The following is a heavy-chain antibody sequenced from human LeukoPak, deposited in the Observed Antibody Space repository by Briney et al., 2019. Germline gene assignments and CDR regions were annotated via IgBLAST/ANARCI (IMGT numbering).Heavy chain of an antibody. CDR3: ASTNDRVTVEPNHFDY. Sequence: GESLKISCKGSGYSFTSYWIGWVRQMPGKGLEWMGIIYPGDSDTRYSPSFQGQVTISADRSISTAYLQWSSLKASDTAMYYCASTNDRVTVEPNHFDYWGQGTLVTVSS. CDR1: GYSFTSYW. V-gene: IGHV5-51*01. D-gene: IGHD2-21*02. CDR2: IYPGDSDT. J-gene: IGHJ4*02.